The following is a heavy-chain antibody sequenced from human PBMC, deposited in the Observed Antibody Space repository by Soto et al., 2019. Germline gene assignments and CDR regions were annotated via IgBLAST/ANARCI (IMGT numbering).Heavy chain of an antibody. Sequence: GGSLRLSCAASGFTFSSYGMHWVRQAPGKGLEWVAVIWYDGSNKYYADSVKGRFTISRDNSKNTLYLQMNSLRAEDTAVYYCAREEVTLHNPRFDYWGRGPLVTVSS. V-gene: IGHV3-33*01. D-gene: IGHD4-4*01. CDR3: AREEVTLHNPRFDY. J-gene: IGHJ4*02. CDR2: IWYDGSNK. CDR1: GFTFSSYG.